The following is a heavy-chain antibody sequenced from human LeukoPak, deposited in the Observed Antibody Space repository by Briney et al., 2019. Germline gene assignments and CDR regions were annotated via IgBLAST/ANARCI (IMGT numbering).Heavy chain of an antibody. CDR3: AGARYGSGSYYFDY. CDR2: IYYSGST. Sequence: SETLSLTCTVSGGSISSGGYYWSWIRQHPGKGLEWIGYIYYSGSTYYNPSLKSRVTISVDTSKNQFSLKLSSVTAADTAVYYCAGARYGSGSYYFDYWGQGTLVTVSS. D-gene: IGHD3-10*01. J-gene: IGHJ4*02. CDR1: GGSISSGGYY. V-gene: IGHV4-31*03.